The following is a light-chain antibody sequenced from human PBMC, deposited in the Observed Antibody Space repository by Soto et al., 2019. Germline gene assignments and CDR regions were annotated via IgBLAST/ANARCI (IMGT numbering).Light chain of an antibody. Sequence: EIVMTHSPATLSVSPGERAIFSCRASRSVDSKLAWYQQKLGQAPRLLIYDASTRATGIPARFSGSGSGTEFTLTISSLQSEDFAIYYCQQYYVWNTFGGGTKV. V-gene: IGKV3D-15*01. CDR2: DAS. J-gene: IGKJ4*01. CDR1: RSVDSK. CDR3: QQYYVWNT.